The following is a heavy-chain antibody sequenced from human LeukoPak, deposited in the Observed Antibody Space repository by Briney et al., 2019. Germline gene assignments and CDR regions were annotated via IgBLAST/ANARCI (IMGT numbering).Heavy chain of an antibody. J-gene: IGHJ4*02. D-gene: IGHD1-1*01. CDR2: IDHSGNT. Sequence: SETLSLTCAVSGGSFSGHYWSWIRQSPGEGLEWIGEIDHSGNTNYNPSLKGRPTISVDTSKSQFSLQLNSVTPEDTAVYYCARESGELVYFDYRGQGTLVTVSS. CDR1: GGSFSGHY. CDR3: ARESGELVYFDY. V-gene: IGHV4-34*01.